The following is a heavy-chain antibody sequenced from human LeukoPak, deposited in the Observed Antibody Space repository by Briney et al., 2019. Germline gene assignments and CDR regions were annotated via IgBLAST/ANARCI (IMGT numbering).Heavy chain of an antibody. CDR1: GYTFTSYG. CDR3: ARNYDSSGYYEDDY. CDR2: ISAYNGNT. Sequence: ASLKVSCKASGYTFTSYGISWVRQAPGQGLEWMGWISAYNGNTNYAQKLHGRVTMTTDTSTSTAYMELRSLRSADAAVYYCARNYDSSGYYEDDYWGQGTLVTVSS. V-gene: IGHV1-18*01. J-gene: IGHJ4*02. D-gene: IGHD3-22*01.